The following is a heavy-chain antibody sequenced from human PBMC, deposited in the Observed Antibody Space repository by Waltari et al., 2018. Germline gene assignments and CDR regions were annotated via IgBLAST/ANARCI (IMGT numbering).Heavy chain of an antibody. Sequence: QVQLVQSGAEVKKPGASVKVSCKASGYTFTSYAMHWVRQAPGQRLEWMGWINAGNGNTKDSQKFQGRVTITRDTSASTAYMELSSLRSEDTAVYYCARRKVVSGYSYGTTIVDAFDIWGQGTMVTVSS. D-gene: IGHD5-18*01. CDR1: GYTFTSYA. CDR2: INAGNGNT. V-gene: IGHV1-3*01. CDR3: ARRKVVSGYSYGTTIVDAFDI. J-gene: IGHJ3*02.